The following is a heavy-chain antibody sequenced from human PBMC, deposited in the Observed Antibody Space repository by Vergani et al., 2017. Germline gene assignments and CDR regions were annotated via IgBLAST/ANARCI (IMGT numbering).Heavy chain of an antibody. D-gene: IGHD6-13*01. CDR2: IYYSGST. CDR3: ASAYSSSWYPY. CDR1: GGSISSYY. V-gene: IGHV4-59*01. J-gene: IGHJ4*02. Sequence: QVQLQESGPGLEKPSETLSLTCTVSGGSISSYYWSWIRQPPGKGLEWIGYIYYSGSTNYNPSLKSRVTISVDTSKNQFSLKLSSVTAADTAVYYCASAYSSSWYPYWGQGTLVTVSS.